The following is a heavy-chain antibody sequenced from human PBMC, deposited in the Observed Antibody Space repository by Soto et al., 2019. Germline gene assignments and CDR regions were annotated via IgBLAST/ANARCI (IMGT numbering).Heavy chain of an antibody. J-gene: IGHJ6*03. D-gene: IGHD2-2*01. Sequence: QVQLVQSGAEVKKPGSSVKVSCKASGVTFSSYTISWVRQAPGQGLEWMGRIIPILGIANYAQKFQGRVTITADKSTRTAYMELGSLRSEGTAVYYCARGGCSSSSCLPTYYYYYYMDVWGKGTTITVSS. CDR1: GVTFSSYT. V-gene: IGHV1-69*02. CDR3: ARGGCSSSSCLPTYYYYYYMDV. CDR2: IIPILGIA.